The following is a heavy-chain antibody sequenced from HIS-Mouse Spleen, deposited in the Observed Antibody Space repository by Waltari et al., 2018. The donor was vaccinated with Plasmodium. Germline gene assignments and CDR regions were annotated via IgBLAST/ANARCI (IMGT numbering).Heavy chain of an antibody. J-gene: IGHJ4*02. CDR3: ARVGDFWSGYCNDY. CDR2: INSDGSST. V-gene: IGHV3-74*01. CDR1: GSTFSTYW. D-gene: IGHD3-3*01. Sequence: EVQLVESGGGLVQPGGSLRLSCAASGSTFSTYWMHWVRQAPGKGLVWVSRINSDGSSTSYADSVKGRFTISRDNAKNTLYLQMNSLRAEDTAVYYCARVGDFWSGYCNDYWGQGTLVTVSS.